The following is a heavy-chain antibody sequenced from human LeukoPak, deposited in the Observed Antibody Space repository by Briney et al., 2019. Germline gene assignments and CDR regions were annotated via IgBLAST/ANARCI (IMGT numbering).Heavy chain of an antibody. D-gene: IGHD3-10*01. CDR2: IYYSGST. J-gene: IGHJ5*02. Sequence: SETLSLTCTVSGGSISSYYWSWIQQPPGKGLEWIGYIYYSGSTNYNPSLKSRVTISVDTSKNQFSLKLSSVTAADTAVYYCARVLNYYGSGSYYPVFDPWGQGTLVTVSS. CDR1: GGSISSYY. V-gene: IGHV4-59*01. CDR3: ARVLNYYGSGSYYPVFDP.